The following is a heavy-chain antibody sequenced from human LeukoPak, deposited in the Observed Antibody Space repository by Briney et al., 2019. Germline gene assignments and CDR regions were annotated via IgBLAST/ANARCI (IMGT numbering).Heavy chain of an antibody. CDR1: GFTFISHA. CDR2: ISGSGGNT. Sequence: GGPLRLSCAASGFTFISHAMSWVRQAPGKGLEWVSTISGSGGNTFYADSVKGRFTISRDNSKNTLYLQMNSLRAEDTAVYYCAKDCSKIQPFDYWGQGTLVTVSS. D-gene: IGHD5-18*01. V-gene: IGHV3-23*01. J-gene: IGHJ4*02. CDR3: AKDCSKIQPFDY.